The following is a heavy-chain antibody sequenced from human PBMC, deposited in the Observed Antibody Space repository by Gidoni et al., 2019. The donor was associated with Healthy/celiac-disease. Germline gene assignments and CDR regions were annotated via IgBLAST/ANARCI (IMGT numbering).Heavy chain of an antibody. CDR2: IKSKTDGGTT. D-gene: IGHD3-9*01. J-gene: IGHJ6*03. Sequence: EVQLVESGGGLVKPGGSLRLSCAASVFTFSNAWMSWVRQVTGKGLEWVGRIKSKTDGGTTDYAAPVKGRFTISRDDSKNTLYLQMNSLKTEDTAVYYCTTDLGLDYMDVWGKGTTVTVSS. CDR3: TTDLGLDYMDV. V-gene: IGHV3-15*01. CDR1: VFTFSNAW.